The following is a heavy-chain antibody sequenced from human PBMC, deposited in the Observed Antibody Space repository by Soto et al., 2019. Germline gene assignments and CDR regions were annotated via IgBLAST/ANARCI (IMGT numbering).Heavy chain of an antibody. J-gene: IGHJ4*02. Sequence: GGSLRLSCAASGFTFSSYAMHWVRQAPGKGLEWVAVISYDGSNKYYADSVKGRFTISRDNSKNTLYLQMNSLRAEDTAVYYCARDPEQYVFSSFDYWGQGTLVTVSS. CDR2: ISYDGSNK. CDR1: GFTFSSYA. D-gene: IGHD6-19*01. CDR3: ARDPEQYVFSSFDY. V-gene: IGHV3-30-3*01.